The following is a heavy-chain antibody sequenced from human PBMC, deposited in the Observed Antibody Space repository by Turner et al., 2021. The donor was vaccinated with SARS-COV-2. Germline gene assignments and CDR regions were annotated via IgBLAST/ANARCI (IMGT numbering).Heavy chain of an antibody. CDR1: GFTFRNYW. CDR2: ITSDGTST. D-gene: IGHD1-7*01. CDR3: ARDGDGTVDLDY. Sequence: EVQLVESGGGLVQPGGSLRLSCAASGFTFRNYWMHWVRQAPGEGIVCVSHITSDGTSTSYADAVKGRFTISRDNAKNTLYLQMNSLGAEDTAVYYCARDGDGTVDLDYWGQGTLVTVSS. J-gene: IGHJ4*02. V-gene: IGHV3-74*01.